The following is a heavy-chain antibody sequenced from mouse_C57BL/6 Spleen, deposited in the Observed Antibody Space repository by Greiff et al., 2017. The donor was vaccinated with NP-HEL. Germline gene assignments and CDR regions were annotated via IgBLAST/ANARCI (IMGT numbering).Heavy chain of an antibody. CDR3: TRSLSYYDYDGDY. CDR2: IDPETGGT. V-gene: IGHV1-15*01. CDR1: GYTFTDYE. J-gene: IGHJ2*01. D-gene: IGHD2-4*01. Sequence: VQLQQSGAELVRPGASVTLSCKASGYTFTDYEMHWVKQTPVHGLEWIGAIDPETGGTAYNQKFKGKAILTADKSSSTAYMELRSLTSEDSAVYYCTRSLSYYDYDGDYWGQGTTLTVSS.